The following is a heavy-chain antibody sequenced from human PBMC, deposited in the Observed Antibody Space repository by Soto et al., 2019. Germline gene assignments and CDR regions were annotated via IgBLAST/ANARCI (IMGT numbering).Heavy chain of an antibody. Sequence: SVKVSCKASGGSFSSFTINCVRQAPGQGLEWMGGIIPIFGTASYAQKFQGRVSINADKSTYTAYMELTSLRSEDTAVYYCATREQLAHFDSWGQGTLVTVSS. CDR1: GGSFSSFT. CDR3: ATREQLAHFDS. J-gene: IGHJ4*02. CDR2: IIPIFGTA. D-gene: IGHD6-13*01. V-gene: IGHV1-69*06.